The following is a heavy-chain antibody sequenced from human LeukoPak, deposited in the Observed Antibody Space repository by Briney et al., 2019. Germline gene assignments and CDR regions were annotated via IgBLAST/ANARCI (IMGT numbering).Heavy chain of an antibody. CDR3: TTTGADTRNWFDP. Sequence: GGSLRLSCAASGFSFSDAWMTWVRQAPGKGLEWVGRIKNKIDGGTTDYAAPVKGRFTISREDSKNVLYLQMNSLKTEDTAVYYCTTTGADTRNWFDPWGQGTLVTVSS. CDR1: GFSFSDAW. D-gene: IGHD5-18*01. V-gene: IGHV3-15*01. J-gene: IGHJ5*02. CDR2: IKNKIDGGTT.